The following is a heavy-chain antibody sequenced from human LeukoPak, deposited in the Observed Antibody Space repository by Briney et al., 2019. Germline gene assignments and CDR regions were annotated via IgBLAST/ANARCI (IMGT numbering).Heavy chain of an antibody. CDR3: ARQSGWYYDFWSGYYTQH. Sequence: SETLSLTCTVSGGSISSSSYYWGWLRQPPGKGLEWIGTIYYSGTTYYNPSLKSRVTISVDTSKNQFSLKLSSVPAADTAVYYCARQSGWYYDFWSGYYTQHWGQGTLVTVSS. V-gene: IGHV4-39*01. CDR2: IYYSGTT. CDR1: GGSISSSSYY. D-gene: IGHD3-3*01. J-gene: IGHJ4*02.